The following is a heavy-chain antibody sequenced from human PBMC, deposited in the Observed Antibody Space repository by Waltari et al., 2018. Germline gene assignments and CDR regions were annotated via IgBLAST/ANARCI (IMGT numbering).Heavy chain of an antibody. D-gene: IGHD5-12*01. CDR3: ASEGDGYNTDYYYYYGMDV. Sequence: QVQLQESGPGLVKPSETLSLTCAVSGYSISSGYYWGWIRQPPGKGLEWIGSIYHSGSTYYNPPLKSRVTISVDTSKNQFSLKLSSVTAADTAVYYCASEGDGYNTDYYYYYGMDVWGQGTTVTVSS. CDR2: IYHSGST. V-gene: IGHV4-38-2*01. J-gene: IGHJ6*02. CDR1: GYSISSGYY.